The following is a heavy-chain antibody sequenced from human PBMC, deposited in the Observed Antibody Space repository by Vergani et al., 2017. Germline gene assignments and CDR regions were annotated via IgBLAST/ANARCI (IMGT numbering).Heavy chain of an antibody. V-gene: IGHV1-69*13. J-gene: IGHJ4*02. CDR3: ARDRNIGVPVY. CDR2: IIPIFRTA. CDR1: GYTFTDHY. Sequence: VQLVQSGAEVKKPGATMKISCKVSGYTFTDHYMHWVKQAPGKGLEWMGRIIPIFRTANLAHKFQGRLTITADEPTTTAYMELRSLRSDDTAVYFCARDRNIGVPVYWGQGTLVTVSS. D-gene: IGHD2/OR15-2a*01.